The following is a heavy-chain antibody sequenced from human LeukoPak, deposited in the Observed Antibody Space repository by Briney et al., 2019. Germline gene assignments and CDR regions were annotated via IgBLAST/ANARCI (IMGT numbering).Heavy chain of an antibody. J-gene: IGHJ4*02. V-gene: IGHV3-74*01. CDR2: INTDGSST. Sequence: GGSLRLSCAASGFIFSSYWMHWVRHAPGKGLAWVSRINTDGSSTSYADSVKGRFTISRDNAKNSLYLQMNSLRAEDTAVYYCARGSLVHYYGSGSYRIRAGFDSWGQGTLVTVSS. CDR1: GFIFSSYW. D-gene: IGHD3-10*01. CDR3: ARGSLVHYYGSGSYRIRAGFDS.